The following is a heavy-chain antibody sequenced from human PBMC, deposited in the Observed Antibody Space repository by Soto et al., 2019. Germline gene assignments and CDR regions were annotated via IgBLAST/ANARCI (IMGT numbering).Heavy chain of an antibody. Sequence: QVQLQESGPGLVKPSQTLSLTCSVSGGSIRSGGYYWCWVRQHPGKGLEWIGYIDYSGSTNYNPSLKSRLSMSVDTSKNHFSLQLTSVTAADTAVYYCARRDSGYIHGPPHYYYGLDVWGQGTTVTVSS. CDR1: GGSIRSGGYY. V-gene: IGHV4-31*03. CDR2: IDYSGST. D-gene: IGHD5-18*01. J-gene: IGHJ6*02. CDR3: ARRDSGYIHGPPHYYYGLDV.